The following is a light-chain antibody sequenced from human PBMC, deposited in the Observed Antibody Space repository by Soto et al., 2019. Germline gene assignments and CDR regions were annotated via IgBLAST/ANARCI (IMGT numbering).Light chain of an antibody. CDR2: AAS. J-gene: IGKJ3*01. Sequence: DIQMTQSPTSLSASVGDRFTITCRASQGIRNFVAWYQQKPGKAPKLLIYAASTLQSGVPSRFSGSGSGTDFTLTINSLQPEDVATYSCQKYSSVPVFGPGTKLEIK. CDR1: QGIRNF. V-gene: IGKV1-27*01. CDR3: QKYSSVPV.